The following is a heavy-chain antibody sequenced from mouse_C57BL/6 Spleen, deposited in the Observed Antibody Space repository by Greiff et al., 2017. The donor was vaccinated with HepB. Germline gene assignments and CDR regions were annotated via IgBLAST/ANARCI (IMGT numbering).Heavy chain of an antibody. D-gene: IGHD1-1*02. CDR2: ISDGGSYT. CDR3: ARENGGSSSYWYFDV. Sequence: EVKLVESGGGLVKPGGSLKLSCAASGFTFSSYAMSWVRQTPEKRLEWVATISDGGSYTYYPDNVKGRFTISRDNAKNNLYLQMSHLKSEDTAMYYWARENGGSSSYWYFDVWGTGTTVTVSS. CDR1: GFTFSSYA. J-gene: IGHJ1*03. V-gene: IGHV5-4*01.